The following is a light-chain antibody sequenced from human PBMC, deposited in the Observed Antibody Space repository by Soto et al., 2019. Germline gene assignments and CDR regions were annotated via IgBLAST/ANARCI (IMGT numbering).Light chain of an antibody. CDR1: SSDIGTYDY. J-gene: IGLJ1*01. CDR3: CSYGGGNNFYV. V-gene: IGLV2-8*01. CDR2: EVS. Sequence: QTVVTQPPSASGSPGQPVTISCTGTSSDIGTYDYVSWYQHLPDKAPKLIIYEVSKRPSGVPDRFSGSKSGNTASLTVSGLQAEDEGDYYCCSYGGGNNFYVFGTGTKLTVL.